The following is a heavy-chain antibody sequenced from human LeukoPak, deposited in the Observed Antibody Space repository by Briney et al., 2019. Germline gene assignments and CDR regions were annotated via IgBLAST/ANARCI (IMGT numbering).Heavy chain of an antibody. J-gene: IGHJ4*02. V-gene: IGHV4-34*01. Sequence: SETLSLTCTVSGGSISSYYWSWIRQPPGKGLEWIGEINHSGSTNYNPSLKSRVTISVDTSKNQFSLKLSSVTAADTAVYYCARGRPVMVRGARVDYWGQGTLVTVSS. CDR3: ARGRPVMVRGARVDY. D-gene: IGHD3-10*01. CDR2: INHSGST. CDR1: GGSISSYY.